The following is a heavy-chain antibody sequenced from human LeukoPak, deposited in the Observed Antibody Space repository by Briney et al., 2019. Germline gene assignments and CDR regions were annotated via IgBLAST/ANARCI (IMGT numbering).Heavy chain of an antibody. CDR2: ISSSSSYI. V-gene: IGHV3-21*01. CDR1: GFTFSSYS. D-gene: IGHD6-19*01. CDR3: TRSIAVAGSDY. J-gene: IGHJ4*02. Sequence: GGSLRLSCAASGFTFSSYSMNWVRQAPGKGLEWVSSISSSSSYIYYADSVKGRFTISRDNAKNSLYLQMNSLRAEDTAVYYCTRSIAVAGSDYWGQGTLVTVSS.